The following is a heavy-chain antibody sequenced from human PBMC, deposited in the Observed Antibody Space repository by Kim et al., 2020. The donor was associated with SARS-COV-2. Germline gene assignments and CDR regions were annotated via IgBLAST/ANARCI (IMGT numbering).Heavy chain of an antibody. Sequence: KRYSPSLKSRLTITKDTSKNQVVLTMTNMDPVDTATYYWAHRHPLTGSFDYWGQGTLVTVSS. J-gene: IGHJ4*02. V-gene: IGHV2-5*01. CDR3: AHRHPLTGSFDY. CDR2: K. D-gene: IGHD7-27*01.